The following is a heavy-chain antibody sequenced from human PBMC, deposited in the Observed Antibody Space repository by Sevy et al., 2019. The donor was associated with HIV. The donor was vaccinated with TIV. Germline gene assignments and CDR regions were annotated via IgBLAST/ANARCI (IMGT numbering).Heavy chain of an antibody. CDR1: GFTFSSYA. V-gene: IGHV3-23*01. CDR2: ISGSGGST. CDR3: AKEGTWFGETPYYYGMDV. D-gene: IGHD3-10*01. Sequence: GGSLRLSCAASGFTFSSYAMSWVRQAPGKGLEWVSAISGSGGSTYYADSVKGRFTLSRDNSKNTLYLQMNSLRAEDTAVYYCAKEGTWFGETPYYYGMDVWGQGTTVTVSS. J-gene: IGHJ6*02.